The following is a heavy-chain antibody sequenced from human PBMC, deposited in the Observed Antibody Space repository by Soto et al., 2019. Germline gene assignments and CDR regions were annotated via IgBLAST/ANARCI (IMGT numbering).Heavy chain of an antibody. J-gene: IGHJ4*02. V-gene: IGHV5-51*01. D-gene: IGHD2-2*01. CDR2: IYPGDSDT. CDR1: GYSFTSYG. CDR3: VTSDLPEPASAYPYFDN. Sequence: VESLKVSFRGAGYSFTSYGSCCVLQMPGKGLECMWIIYPGDSDTRYSPSFQGQVTISADNSISTAHLQSTSLKDSDTDMDYCVTSDLPEPASAYPYFDNWGQATLVTVSS.